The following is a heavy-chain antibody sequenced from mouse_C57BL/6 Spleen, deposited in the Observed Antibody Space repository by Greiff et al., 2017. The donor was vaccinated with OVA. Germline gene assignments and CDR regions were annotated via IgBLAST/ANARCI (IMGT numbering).Heavy chain of an antibody. CDR3: ARYDYGGYAMDY. V-gene: IGHV2-6*01. D-gene: IGHD2-4*01. J-gene: IGHJ4*01. Sequence: VMLVESGPGLVAPSQSLSITCTVSGFSLTSYGVDWVRQSPGKGLEWLGVIWGVGSTNYNSALKSRLSISKDNSKSQVFLKMNSLQTDDTAMYYCARYDYGGYAMDYWGQGTSVTVSS. CDR1: GFSLTSYG. CDR2: IWGVGST.